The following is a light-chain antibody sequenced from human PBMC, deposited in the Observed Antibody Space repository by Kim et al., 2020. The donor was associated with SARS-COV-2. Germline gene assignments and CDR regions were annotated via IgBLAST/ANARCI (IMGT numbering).Light chain of an antibody. CDR3: QSYDNSLSNYV. Sequence: QRLTVPYTGSTSNRGANYNVHWYHHLPGTAPRLLIYDDDKRPSGVPGRFSGSKSGTSASLAIIGLRTEDEGDYYCQSYDNSLSNYVFGTGTKVTVL. J-gene: IGLJ1*01. CDR2: DDD. CDR1: TSNRGANYN. V-gene: IGLV1-40*01.